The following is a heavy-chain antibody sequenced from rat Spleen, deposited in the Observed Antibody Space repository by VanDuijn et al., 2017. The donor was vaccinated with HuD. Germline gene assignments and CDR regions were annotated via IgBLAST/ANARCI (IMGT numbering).Heavy chain of an antibody. D-gene: IGHD1-12*02. J-gene: IGHJ2*01. CDR3: ARSFDGG. V-gene: IGHV2-30*01. CDR2: IWTGGST. CDR1: GFSLTSYN. Sequence: QVQLKESGPGLVQPSQTLSLTCTVSGFSLTSYNVHWVRQPTGKGLEWMGIIWTGGSTDYNSALKSRLSISRDTSKSQVFLKMNSVQTEDTAMYFCARSFDGGWGQGVMVTVSS.